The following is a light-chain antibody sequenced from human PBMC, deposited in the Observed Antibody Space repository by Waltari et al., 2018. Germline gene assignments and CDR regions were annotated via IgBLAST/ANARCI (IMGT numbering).Light chain of an antibody. Sequence: QSVLTQPPSVSAAPGQRVTISCSGGSSNIGNNYVSWSRQFHGTAPKLLVYEKTGRPSGIPGRFSGSKSGTSATLDITGLQAGDEADYYCGTWDSSLSGAVFGGGTHLTVL. CDR2: EKT. CDR1: SSNIGNNY. CDR3: GTWDSSLSGAV. J-gene: IGLJ7*01. V-gene: IGLV1-51*02.